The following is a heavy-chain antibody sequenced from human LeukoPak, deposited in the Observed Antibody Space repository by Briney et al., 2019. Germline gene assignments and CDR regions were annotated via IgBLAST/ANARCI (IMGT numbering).Heavy chain of an antibody. D-gene: IGHD3-9*01. V-gene: IGHV1-69*13. J-gene: IGHJ6*03. CDR3: ARAPILTGYYYYYMDV. Sequence: ASVKVSCKASGYTFTGYYMHWVRQAPGQGLEWMGGISHIFGSANYAQEFQGRVTITADESTSTAYMELSSLRSEDTAVYYCARAPILTGYYYYYMDVWGKGTTVTISS. CDR1: GYTFTGYY. CDR2: ISHIFGSA.